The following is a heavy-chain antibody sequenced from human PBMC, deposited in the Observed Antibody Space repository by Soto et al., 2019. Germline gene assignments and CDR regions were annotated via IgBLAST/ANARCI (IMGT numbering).Heavy chain of an antibody. CDR3: AKVDGGSYPQKGGFDY. J-gene: IGHJ4*02. CDR1: GGSVSSGSYY. D-gene: IGHD1-26*01. Sequence: QVQLQESGPGLVKPSETLSLTCTVSGGSVSSGSYYWSWIRQPPGKGLEWIGYIYYSGSTNYNPSLKSRVTISVDTSKNQFSLKLSSVTAADTAVYYCAKVDGGSYPQKGGFDYWGQGTLVTVSS. CDR2: IYYSGST. V-gene: IGHV4-61*01.